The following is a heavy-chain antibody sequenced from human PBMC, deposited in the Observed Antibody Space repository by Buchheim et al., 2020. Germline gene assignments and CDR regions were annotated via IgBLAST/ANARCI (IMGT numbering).Heavy chain of an antibody. J-gene: IGHJ6*02. CDR2: VSASGDS. Sequence: QVQLQESGPGLVKPSETLSLTCNVSGGSITGSYWSWIRQPPGKGLEWIGYVSASGDSIYNPSLESRVTMSVEPPKNQFSLKLRSATAADTAIYYCARDCGGDCYGHYYGLDVWGQGTT. CDR1: GGSITGSY. V-gene: IGHV4-59*12. D-gene: IGHD2-21*02. CDR3: ARDCGGDCYGHYYGLDV.